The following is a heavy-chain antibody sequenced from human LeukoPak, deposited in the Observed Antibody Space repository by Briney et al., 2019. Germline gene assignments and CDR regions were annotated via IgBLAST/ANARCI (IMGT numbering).Heavy chain of an antibody. CDR2: IYYSGST. Sequence: PSETLSLTCTVSGVSISSNSYYWGWIRQPPGKGLKWIGSIYYSGSTYYNPSLKSRVTISVDTSKNQFSLKLSSVTAADTAVYYCARIGRATYYYYYYYMDVWGKGTTVTVSS. V-gene: IGHV4-39*07. J-gene: IGHJ6*03. D-gene: IGHD1-1*01. CDR3: ARIGRATYYYYYYYMDV. CDR1: GVSISSNSYY.